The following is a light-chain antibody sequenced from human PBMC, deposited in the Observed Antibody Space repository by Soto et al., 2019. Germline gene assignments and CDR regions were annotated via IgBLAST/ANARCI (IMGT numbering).Light chain of an antibody. CDR1: QSISNH. CDR3: QQSYSSPPT. CDR2: AAS. J-gene: IGKJ1*01. Sequence: DIQVTQSPSSLSASVEDRVIITCRASQSISNHLNWYQQKPGKAPKLLIFAASSLQSGVPSRFSGSRSGPDFTLTISSLQPEDFATYYCQQSYSSPPTFGQGTNVDI. V-gene: IGKV1-39*01.